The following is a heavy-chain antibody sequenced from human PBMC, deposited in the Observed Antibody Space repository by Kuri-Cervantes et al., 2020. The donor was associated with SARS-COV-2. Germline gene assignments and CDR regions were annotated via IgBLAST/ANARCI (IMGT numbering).Heavy chain of an antibody. CDR3: SSGGSQREWYY. J-gene: IGHJ4*02. D-gene: IGHD3-16*01. CDR2: ISSTSSYI. Sequence: GGSLRLSCAASGFTFSSYSMNWVRQAPGKGLEWVSSISSTSSYIYYADSVKGRFTISRDNGKDSLFLQMNSLRSEDTAFYYCSSGGSQREWYYWGQGTLVTVSS. CDR1: GFTFSSYS. V-gene: IGHV3-21*04.